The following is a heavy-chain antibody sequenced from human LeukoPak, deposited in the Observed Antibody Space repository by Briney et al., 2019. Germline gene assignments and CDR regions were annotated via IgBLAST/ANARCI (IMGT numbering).Heavy chain of an antibody. D-gene: IGHD1-26*01. CDR3: ASGSYFIPFDY. Sequence: PGGSLRLSCAASGFTFSSYAMHWVRQAPGKGLEWVAVISYDGSNKYYADSVKGRFTISRDNAKNSLYLQMNSLRAEDTAVYYCASGSYFIPFDYWGQGTLVTVSS. CDR2: ISYDGSNK. CDR1: GFTFSSYA. J-gene: IGHJ4*02. V-gene: IGHV3-30-3*01.